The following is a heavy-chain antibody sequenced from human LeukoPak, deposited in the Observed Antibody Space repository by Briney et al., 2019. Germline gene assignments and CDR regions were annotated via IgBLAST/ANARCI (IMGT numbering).Heavy chain of an antibody. Sequence: PGGSLRLSCAASGFTFSSYVMHWVRQAPGKGLEWVAIISYDGSNEYYADSVKGRFTISRENSKNTLYLQMNSLRAEDTAVYYCAKRRGLELLYYYYMDVWGKGTTVTVSS. CDR2: ISYDGSNE. D-gene: IGHD1-7*01. CDR3: AKRRGLELLYYYYMDV. CDR1: GFTFSSYV. V-gene: IGHV3-30*04. J-gene: IGHJ6*03.